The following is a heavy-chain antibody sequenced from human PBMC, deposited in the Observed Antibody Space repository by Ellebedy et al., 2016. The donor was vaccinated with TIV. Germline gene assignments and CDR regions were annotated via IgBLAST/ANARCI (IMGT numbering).Heavy chain of an antibody. V-gene: IGHV3-23*01. CDR1: GFTFTNHA. Sequence: PGGSLRLSCAASGFTFTNHAVSWVRQAPGKGPAWVSVIIGSGGTTYYADSAKGRFTISRDNSKSTLFLQMNSLRAEDTALYHCARDFTGAGRFFDLWGRGTLVTVSS. J-gene: IGHJ2*01. D-gene: IGHD7-27*01. CDR2: IIGSGGTT. CDR3: ARDFTGAGRFFDL.